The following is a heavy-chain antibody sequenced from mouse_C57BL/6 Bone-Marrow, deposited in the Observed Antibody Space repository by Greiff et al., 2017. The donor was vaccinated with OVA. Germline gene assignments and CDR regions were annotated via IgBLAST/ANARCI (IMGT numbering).Heavy chain of an antibody. D-gene: IGHD2-5*01. V-gene: IGHV3-5*01. CDR2: IYYSGTI. CDR1: GISITTGNYR. CDR3: ARGDYSNLRWYFDV. Sequence: VQLKESGPGLVKPSQTVFLTCTVTGISITTGNYRWSWIRQFPGNKLEWIGYIYYSGTITYNPSLTSRTTITSDTPKNQFFLEMNSLTAEDTATYYCARGDYSNLRWYFDVWGTGTTVTVSS. J-gene: IGHJ1*03.